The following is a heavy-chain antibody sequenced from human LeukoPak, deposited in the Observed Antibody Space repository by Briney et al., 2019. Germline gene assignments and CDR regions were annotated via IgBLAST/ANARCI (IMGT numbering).Heavy chain of an antibody. CDR2: ISAYNVNT. CDR1: GYTFTTYG. CDR3: ARPSSGWYGTDY. Sequence: ASVKVSCKASGYTFTTYGISWVRHAPRHGLEWMGWISAYNVNTKYAQKLQGRVTMTTDTSTSTAYMELRSLRSDDTAVYYCARPSSGWYGTDYWGQGTLVTVSS. J-gene: IGHJ4*02. V-gene: IGHV1-18*04. D-gene: IGHD6-19*01.